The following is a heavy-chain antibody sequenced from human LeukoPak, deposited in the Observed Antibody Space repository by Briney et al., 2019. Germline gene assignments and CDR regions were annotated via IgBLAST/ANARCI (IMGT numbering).Heavy chain of an antibody. CDR3: AKEGPRRNYYGSGSYYNGVDYFDY. V-gene: IGHV3-23*01. J-gene: IGHJ4*02. CDR2: ISGSGGST. CDR1: GFTFSSYA. Sequence: QPGGSLRLSCAASGFTFSSYAMSWVRQAPGKGLEWVSAISGSGGSTYYADSVKGRFTISRDNSKNTLYLQMNSLRAEDTAVYYCAKEGPRRNYYGSGSYYNGVDYFDYWGQGTLVTVSS. D-gene: IGHD3-10*01.